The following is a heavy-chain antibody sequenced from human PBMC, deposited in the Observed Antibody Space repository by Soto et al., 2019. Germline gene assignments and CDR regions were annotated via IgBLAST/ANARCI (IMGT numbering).Heavy chain of an antibody. D-gene: IGHD3-3*01. CDR1: GYSFTSYW. J-gene: IGHJ6*02. CDR3: ARGPYYDFWRGYYTQNYYYYGMDV. V-gene: IGHV5-51*01. CDR2: IYPGDSDT. Sequence: GESLKISCKGSGYSFTSYWIGWVRQMPGKGLEWMGIIYPGDSDTRYSPSFQGQVTISADKSISTAYLQWSSLKASDTAMYYCARGPYYDFWRGYYTQNYYYYGMDVWGQGTTVTVSS.